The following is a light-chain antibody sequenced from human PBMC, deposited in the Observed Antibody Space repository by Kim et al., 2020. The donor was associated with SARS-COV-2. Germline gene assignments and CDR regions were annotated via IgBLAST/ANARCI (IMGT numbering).Light chain of an antibody. CDR3: QQRYDWPLT. J-gene: IGKJ4*01. CDR2: DES. V-gene: IGKV3-11*01. Sequence: LSPGERATRSCRASQSVINRLGWYQQKPGQAPRLLIYDESNRAPGIPARFSGSGSGTDFTLTISSLDPEDFAVYYCQQRYDWPLTFGGGTKVDIK. CDR1: QSVINR.